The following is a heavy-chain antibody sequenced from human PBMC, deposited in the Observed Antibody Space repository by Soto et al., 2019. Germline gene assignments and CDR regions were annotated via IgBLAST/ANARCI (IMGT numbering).Heavy chain of an antibody. CDR3: ARDHPGTGRYMDV. D-gene: IGHD1-1*01. Sequence: GGSLRLSCAASGFTFSNFVMHWVRQAPGKGLEWVALIWYDGSTKYYADSVKGRFTISRDNSKNTLDLQMNSLRAEDTAVYHCARDHPGTGRYMDVWGKGTTVTVS. CDR1: GFTFSNFV. J-gene: IGHJ6*03. CDR2: IWYDGSTK. V-gene: IGHV3-33*01.